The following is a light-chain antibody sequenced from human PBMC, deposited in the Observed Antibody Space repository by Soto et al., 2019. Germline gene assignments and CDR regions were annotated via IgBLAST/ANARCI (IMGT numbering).Light chain of an antibody. J-gene: IGLJ1*01. CDR2: KDR. CDR1: VLAKRF. Sequence: SYELTQPSSVSVSPGQTARITCSGDVLAKRFARWFQQKPGQAPVLVIYKDRERPSGIPERFSGSSSGTTVTLTISGAQLEDEADYYCYSATDDYYVFGPGTKLTVL. V-gene: IGLV3-27*01. CDR3: YSATDDYYV.